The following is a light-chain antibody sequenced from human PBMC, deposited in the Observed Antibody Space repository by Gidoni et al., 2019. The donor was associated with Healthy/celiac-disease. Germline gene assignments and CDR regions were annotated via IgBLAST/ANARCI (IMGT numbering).Light chain of an antibody. CDR2: AAS. J-gene: IGKJ2*04. Sequence: DIPMTQSPSSLSASVGDRVTITGRASQSISSYLNWYQQKPGKAPKLLIYAASSLQSGVPSRFSGSGSGTDFTRTISSLQPEDFATYYCQQSYSTPRGSFGQGTKLEIK. CDR1: QSISSY. CDR3: QQSYSTPRGS. V-gene: IGKV1-39*01.